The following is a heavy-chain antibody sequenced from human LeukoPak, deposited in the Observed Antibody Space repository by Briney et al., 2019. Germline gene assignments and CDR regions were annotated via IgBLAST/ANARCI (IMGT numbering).Heavy chain of an antibody. J-gene: IGHJ4*02. Sequence: SETLSLTCAVYGGSFSGYYWSWIRQPPGKGLEWIGEINLSGSTNYNPSLKSRVTISIDTSKNQFSLKLSSVTAADTAVYYCASAPHYDSSGYYRPFGYWGQGTLVTVSS. CDR2: INLSGST. CDR3: ASAPHYDSSGYYRPFGY. CDR1: GGSFSGYY. V-gene: IGHV4-34*01. D-gene: IGHD3-22*01.